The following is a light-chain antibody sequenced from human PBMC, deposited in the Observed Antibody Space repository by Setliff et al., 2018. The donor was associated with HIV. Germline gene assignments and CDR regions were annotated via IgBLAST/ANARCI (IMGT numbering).Light chain of an antibody. Sequence: QSVLTQPASVSGSPGQTITISCTDPTGASGGYKYVSWYQQHPGKAPRLIIYELNTRPSGVSDRFSASKSGNTASLIISGLQTEDEADYYCSSYARGENIYFFGSGTRSPS. CDR3: SSYARGENIYF. CDR1: TGASGGYKY. CDR2: ELN. J-gene: IGLJ1*01. V-gene: IGLV2-14*03.